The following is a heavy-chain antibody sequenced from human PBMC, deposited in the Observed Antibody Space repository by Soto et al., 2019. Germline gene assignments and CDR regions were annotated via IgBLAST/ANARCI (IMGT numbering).Heavy chain of an antibody. D-gene: IGHD2-2*01. CDR3: ARYCSSARCLDY. V-gene: IGHV4-59*01. J-gene: IGHJ4*02. CDR1: GGSIRSYY. Sequence: PSETLSLTCTGSGGSIRSYYWSWIRQPPGKGLEWIGYIYYSGSTYYNPSLKSRVTISVDTSKNQFSLKLSSVTAADTAIYYCARYCSSARCLDYWGQGTLVTVSS. CDR2: IYYSGST.